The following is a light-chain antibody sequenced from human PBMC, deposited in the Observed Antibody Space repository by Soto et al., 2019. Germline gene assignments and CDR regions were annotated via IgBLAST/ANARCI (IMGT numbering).Light chain of an antibody. J-gene: IGKJ1*01. CDR1: QTVSGSY. V-gene: IGKV3-20*01. CDR3: QQYDSSTKT. Sequence: EIVLTQSPGTLSLSPGERATLSCRASQTVSGSYLVWYQQKPGQAPRLLIYGASYRATGIPDRFSGSGSGTDFTLTIRRLEPEDFAVYYCQQYDSSTKTFGHGTKVEIK. CDR2: GAS.